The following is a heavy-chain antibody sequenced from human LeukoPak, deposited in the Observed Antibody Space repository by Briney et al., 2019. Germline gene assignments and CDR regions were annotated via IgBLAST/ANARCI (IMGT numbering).Heavy chain of an antibody. J-gene: IGHJ4*02. D-gene: IGHD3-9*01. Sequence: GGSLRLSCAASGFTFDTYAVTWVRQAPGKGLEWVSTISGSGGSTYYADSVKGRFTISRDNSENTLYLQMSILRAEDTAVYYCAKGGSITIFYFDYWGQGTLVTVSS. CDR1: GFTFDTYA. CDR2: ISGSGGST. V-gene: IGHV3-23*01. CDR3: AKGGSITIFYFDY.